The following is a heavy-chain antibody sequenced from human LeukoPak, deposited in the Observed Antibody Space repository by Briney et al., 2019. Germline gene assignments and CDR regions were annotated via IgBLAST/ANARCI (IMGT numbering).Heavy chain of an antibody. J-gene: IGHJ3*02. CDR2: ISGSGGST. CDR3: ARSPVYGDYVDAFDI. CDR1: GFTFSSYA. V-gene: IGHV3-23*01. D-gene: IGHD4-17*01. Sequence: SGGSLSFYCAASGFTFSSYAMSWDRQAPGKGLEWVSAISGSGGSTDYADSVKGRFTISRYNSKHTLYLQMNSLRAEDTAVYYCARSPVYGDYVDAFDIWGQGTMVTVSS.